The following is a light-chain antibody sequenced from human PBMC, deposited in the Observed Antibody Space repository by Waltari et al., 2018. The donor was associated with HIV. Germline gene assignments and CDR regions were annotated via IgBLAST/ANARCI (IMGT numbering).Light chain of an antibody. CDR2: WAY. CDR3: QQYYSTPWT. J-gene: IGKJ1*01. V-gene: IGKV4-1*01. Sequence: DTVLTYSPDSLAVSPGERATISCKSSQGVLCGFSDNNYLAWYQQKPGQPHKLLIYWAYTREYGVTDRFSGSGSGTDFDLTISSLRPEDVAVYDCQQYYSTPWTFGQGNKVEIK. CDR1: QGVLCGFSDNNY.